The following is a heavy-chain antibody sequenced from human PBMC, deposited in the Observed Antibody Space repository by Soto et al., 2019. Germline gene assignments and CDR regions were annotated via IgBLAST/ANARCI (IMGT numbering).Heavy chain of an antibody. J-gene: IGHJ6*02. CDR1: GYTFTSYY. Sequence: ASVKVSCKASGYTFTSYYMHSVRQAPGQGLEWMGIINPSGGSTSYAQKFQGRVTMTRDTSTSTVYMELSSLRSEDTAVYYCARGPSFYYDFWSGYSYQADYYYYYGMDVWGQGTTVTVSS. D-gene: IGHD3-3*01. CDR2: INPSGGST. V-gene: IGHV1-46*01. CDR3: ARGPSFYYDFWSGYSYQADYYYYYGMDV.